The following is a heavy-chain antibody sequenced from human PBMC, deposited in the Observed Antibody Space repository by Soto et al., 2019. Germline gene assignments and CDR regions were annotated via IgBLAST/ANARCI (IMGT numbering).Heavy chain of an antibody. V-gene: IGHV1-46*03. Sequence: QVQLVQSGAEVKKPGASVKVSCKASGYIFIDYYIHWVRQAPGQGLEWMAIIDPNGGSTNYAQKCQGRVTVTSDRSTSTGSMELHSLGADDTAVDSCGRSLLKADIWGQRTLVTVSS. J-gene: IGHJ4*02. CDR3: GRSLLKADI. CDR1: GYIFIDYY. D-gene: IGHD2-15*01. CDR2: IDPNGGST.